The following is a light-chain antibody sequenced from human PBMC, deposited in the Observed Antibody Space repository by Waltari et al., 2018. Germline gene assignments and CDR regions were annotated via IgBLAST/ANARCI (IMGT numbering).Light chain of an antibody. Sequence: QPVVTQPPSASGTPGPRVTISCSGSSSNIESNPVNWYQQLPGRAPRLLIYSNSPRPSGVPDRFSASTSGKSAALAISGLQSDDEGNYYCASWDYSLNGVVYGGGTKLTVL. CDR3: ASWDYSLNGVV. CDR1: SSNIESNP. CDR2: SNS. J-gene: IGLJ2*01. V-gene: IGLV1-44*01.